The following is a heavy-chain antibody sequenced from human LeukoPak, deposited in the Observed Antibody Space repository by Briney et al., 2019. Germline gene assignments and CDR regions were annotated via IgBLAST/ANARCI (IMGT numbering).Heavy chain of an antibody. J-gene: IGHJ6*03. CDR1: GFTFSSYS. V-gene: IGHV3-21*01. D-gene: IGHD6-6*01. CDR3: ARDSGIAARPYYYYMDV. Sequence: PGGSLRLSCAASGFTFSSYSMNWVRQAPGKGLEWVSSISSSSSYIYYADSVKGRFTISRDNAKNSLYLQMNSLRAEGTAVYYCARDSGIAARPYYYYMDVWGKGTTVTVSS. CDR2: ISSSSSYI.